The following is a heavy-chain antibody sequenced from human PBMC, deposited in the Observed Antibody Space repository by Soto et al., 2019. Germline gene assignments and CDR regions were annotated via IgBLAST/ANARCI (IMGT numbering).Heavy chain of an antibody. V-gene: IGHV1-46*01. J-gene: IGHJ4*02. CDR2: INPSGGGT. CDR3: AREVERGSSYGYLEY. Sequence: QVQLVQSGAEVKKPGASVKVSCKASGYTFTSYYMHWVRQAPGQGLEWVGIINPSGGGTTYTQKFQGRVTMTRDTSTSTVYMELSSLRSEDTAVYYCAREVERGSSYGYLEYWGQGTLVTVSS. CDR1: GYTFTSYY. D-gene: IGHD5-18*01.